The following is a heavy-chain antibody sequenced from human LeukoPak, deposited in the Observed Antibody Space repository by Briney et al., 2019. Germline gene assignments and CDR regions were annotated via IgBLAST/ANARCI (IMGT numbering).Heavy chain of an antibody. Sequence: NASETLSLTCTVSGESISGFYWNWIRQPPGKGLEWIGYIYYSGSTNYNPSLKSRVTISIDTSKNQFSLKLSSVTAADTAAYYCAREGAGDDYWGQGTLVTVSS. CDR1: GESISGFY. V-gene: IGHV4-59*12. CDR2: IYYSGST. D-gene: IGHD6-19*01. CDR3: AREGAGDDY. J-gene: IGHJ4*02.